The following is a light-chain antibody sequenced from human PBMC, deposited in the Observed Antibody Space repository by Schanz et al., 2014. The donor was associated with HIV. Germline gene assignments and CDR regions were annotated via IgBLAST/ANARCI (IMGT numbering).Light chain of an antibody. Sequence: EIVLTQSPGTLSLSPGERATLSCRASQSVSSSYLAWYQQKPGQAPRLLIYGASSRATGIPDRFSGGESGTDFTLTISSLEPEDSAVYYCQQRSDWPPLTFGQGTKLEIK. V-gene: IGKV3D-20*02. CDR2: GAS. CDR3: QQRSDWPPLT. CDR1: QSVSSSY. J-gene: IGKJ2*01.